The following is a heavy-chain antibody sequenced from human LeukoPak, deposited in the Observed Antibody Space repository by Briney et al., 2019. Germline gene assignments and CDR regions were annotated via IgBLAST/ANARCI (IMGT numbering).Heavy chain of an antibody. Sequence: GGSLRLSCAASGFTFSSYSMNWVRQAPGKGLEWASSISSSSSYIYYADSVKGRFTISRDNAKNSLYLQMNSLRAEDTAVYYCARDHDSSGYWDNDYWGQGTLVTVSS. CDR1: GFTFSSYS. D-gene: IGHD3-22*01. J-gene: IGHJ4*02. CDR2: ISSSSSYI. CDR3: ARDHDSSGYWDNDY. V-gene: IGHV3-21*01.